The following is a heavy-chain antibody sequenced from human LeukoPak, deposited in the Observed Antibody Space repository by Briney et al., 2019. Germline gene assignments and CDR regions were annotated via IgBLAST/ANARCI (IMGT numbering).Heavy chain of an antibody. D-gene: IGHD5-18*01. CDR3: ASGGYSYGSLDY. J-gene: IGHJ4*02. CDR2: FYYSGST. V-gene: IGHV4-39*07. CDR1: GGYITSSTYY. Sequence: SETLSLTCTVSGGYITSSTYYWGWIRQSPGRGLEWIGSFYYSGSTYYNPSLKSRVTISVDTSKNQFSLKLSSVTAADTAVYYCASGGYSYGSLDYWGQGTLVTVSS.